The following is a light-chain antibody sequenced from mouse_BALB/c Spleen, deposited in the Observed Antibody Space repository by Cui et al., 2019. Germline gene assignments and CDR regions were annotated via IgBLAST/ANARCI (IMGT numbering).Light chain of an antibody. Sequence: DIQMTQSPASQSASLAESVTITCLASQTIGTWLAWYQQKPGKSPQLLIYAATSLADGVPSRFSGSGSGTKFAFKISSLQAEDFVSYYCQQRYSTPFTFGSGTKLEIK. V-gene: IGKV12-98*01. J-gene: IGKJ4*01. CDR3: QQRYSTPFT. CDR1: QTIGTW. CDR2: AAT.